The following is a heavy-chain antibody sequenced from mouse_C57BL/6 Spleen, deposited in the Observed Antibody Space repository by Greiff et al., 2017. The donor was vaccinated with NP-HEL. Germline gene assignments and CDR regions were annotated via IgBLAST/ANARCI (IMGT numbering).Heavy chain of an antibody. J-gene: IGHJ4*01. V-gene: IGHV7-3*01. CDR1: GFTFTDYY. Sequence: EVKVVESGGGLVQPGGSLSLSCAASGFTFTDYYMSWVRQPPGKALEWLGFIRNKANGYTTEYSASVKGRFTISRDNSQSILYLQMNALRAEDSATYYCASYYDYDGPYAMDYWGQGTSVTVSS. D-gene: IGHD2-4*01. CDR3: ASYYDYDGPYAMDY. CDR2: IRNKANGYTT.